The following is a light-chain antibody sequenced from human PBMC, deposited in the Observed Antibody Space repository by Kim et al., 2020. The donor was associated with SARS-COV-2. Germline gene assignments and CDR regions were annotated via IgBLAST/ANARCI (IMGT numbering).Light chain of an antibody. CDR2: VNSDGSH. V-gene: IGLV4-69*01. J-gene: IGLJ3*02. Sequence: QLVLTQSPSASASLGASVKLTCTLNSGHSSYAIAWHQQQPEKGPRYLMKVNSDGSHSKGDGIPDRFSGSSSGAERYLTISSLQSEDEADYYCQTWGTGIRVFGVGTKVTVL. CDR3: QTWGTGIRV. CDR1: SGHSSYA.